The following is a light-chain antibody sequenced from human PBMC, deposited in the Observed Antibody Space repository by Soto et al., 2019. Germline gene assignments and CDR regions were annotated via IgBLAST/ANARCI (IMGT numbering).Light chain of an antibody. CDR2: KVS. V-gene: IGLV2-14*01. Sequence: QAVVTQPASVSGSPGQSITISCTGTSSDFGDYDYVSWYLQHPGKVPKLMIYKVSNRPSGVSNRFSGSNSGKTDPLTISGIQAEDDADYYCSSYTGSSTLVFGTGTKLTVL. CDR3: SSYTGSSTLV. CDR1: SSDFGDYDY. J-gene: IGLJ1*01.